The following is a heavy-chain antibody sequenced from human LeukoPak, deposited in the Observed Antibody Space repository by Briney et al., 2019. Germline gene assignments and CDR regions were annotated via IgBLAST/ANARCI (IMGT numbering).Heavy chain of an antibody. V-gene: IGHV3-21*04. CDR2: ISSTSAYI. CDR3: AKNLNGGSYYYFDY. J-gene: IGHJ4*02. D-gene: IGHD2-15*01. Sequence: PGGSLRLSCAGSGFALKSYSLSWVRQAPGKGLEWVSSISSTSAYIYYADSVKGRFTISRDNSKNTLYLHMNSLGAEDTAVYYCAKNLNGGSYYYFDYWGQGTLVTVSS. CDR1: GFALKSYS.